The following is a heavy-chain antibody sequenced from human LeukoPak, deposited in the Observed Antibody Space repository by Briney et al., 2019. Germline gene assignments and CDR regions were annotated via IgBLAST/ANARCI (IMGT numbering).Heavy chain of an antibody. V-gene: IGHV4-59*13. CDR3: ARVGEESSGWTDYFDY. J-gene: IGHJ4*02. Sequence: SETLSLTCTVSGGSISSYYWSWIRQPPGRGLEWFGYIFYSGSTNYNPSLKSRVTISVDTSKNQFSLKLSSVTAADTAVYYCARVGEESSGWTDYFDYWGQGTLVTVSS. CDR2: IFYSGST. CDR1: GGSISSYY. D-gene: IGHD6-19*01.